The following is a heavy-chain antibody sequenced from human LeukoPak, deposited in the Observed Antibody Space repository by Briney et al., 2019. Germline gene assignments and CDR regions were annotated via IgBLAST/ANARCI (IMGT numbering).Heavy chain of an antibody. CDR1: GGSISSYY. Sequence: SETLSLTCTVSGGSISSYYWGWIRQPPGKGLDWIGNIYYNGGTYYNPSLKSRVTISVDTSKNQFSLKLSSVTAADTAVYYCAREVAGTPWIDYWGQGTLVTVSS. CDR2: IYYNGGT. D-gene: IGHD6-19*01. CDR3: AREVAGTPWIDY. V-gene: IGHV4-39*02. J-gene: IGHJ4*02.